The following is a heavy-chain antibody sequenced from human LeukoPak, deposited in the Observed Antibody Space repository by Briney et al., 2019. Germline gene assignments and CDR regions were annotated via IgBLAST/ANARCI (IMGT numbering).Heavy chain of an antibody. CDR3: AKVGPKDGSIAAAGPSFDY. V-gene: IGHV3-23*01. Sequence: PGGSLRLSCAASGFTFSNYAMSWVRQAPGKGLEWVSAISGSGGSTYYADSVKGRFTISRDNSKNTLYLQMNSLRAEDTAVYYCAKVGPKDGSIAAAGPSFDYWGQGTLVTVSS. CDR1: GFTFSNYA. CDR2: ISGSGGST. D-gene: IGHD6-13*01. J-gene: IGHJ4*02.